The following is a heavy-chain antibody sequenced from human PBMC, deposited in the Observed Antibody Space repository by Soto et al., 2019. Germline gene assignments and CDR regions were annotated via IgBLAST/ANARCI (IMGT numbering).Heavy chain of an antibody. CDR1: GFTFRNYV. J-gene: IGHJ4*02. CDR2: ITGSGSNT. Sequence: EVQLLASGGGLVQPGGSLRLSCAASGFTFRNYVMTWVRQAPGKGLEWLSTITGSGSNTYYADSVRGRFVISRDNSKDTLYLQMDSLGAEDTAVYYCGKMAWLGDLSGHDFWGQGTLVTVSS. CDR3: GKMAWLGDLSGHDF. V-gene: IGHV3-23*01. D-gene: IGHD3-10*01.